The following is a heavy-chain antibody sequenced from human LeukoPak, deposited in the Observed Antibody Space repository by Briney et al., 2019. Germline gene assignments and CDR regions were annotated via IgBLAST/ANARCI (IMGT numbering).Heavy chain of an antibody. Sequence: GGSLRLSCAASGFTFSSYSMNWVRQAPGKGLEWISYIGISSGNTKYADSVKGRFTISGDKAKNSVYLQMNSLRVEDTAVYYCARDTKYAFDNWGQGTLVTVSS. CDR2: IGISSGNT. J-gene: IGHJ4*02. D-gene: IGHD2-2*01. CDR1: GFTFSSYS. CDR3: ARDTKYAFDN. V-gene: IGHV3-48*01.